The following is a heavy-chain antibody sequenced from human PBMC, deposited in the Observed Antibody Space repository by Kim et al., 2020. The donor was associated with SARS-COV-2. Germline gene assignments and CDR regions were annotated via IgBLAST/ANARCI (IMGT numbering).Heavy chain of an antibody. CDR2: INHSGST. CDR1: GGSFSGYY. Sequence: SETLSLTCAVYGGSFSGYYWSWIRQPPGKGLEWIGEINHSGSTNYNPSLKSRVTISVDTSKNQFSLKLSSVTAADTAVYYCARSKRGYCSSTSCYHDAFDIWGQGTMVTVSS. CDR3: ARSKRGYCSSTSCYHDAFDI. D-gene: IGHD2-2*01. V-gene: IGHV4-34*01. J-gene: IGHJ3*02.